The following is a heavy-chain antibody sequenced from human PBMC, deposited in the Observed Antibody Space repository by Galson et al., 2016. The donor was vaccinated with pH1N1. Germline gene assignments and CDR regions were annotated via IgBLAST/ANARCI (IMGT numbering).Heavy chain of an antibody. V-gene: IGHV2-70*20. CDR3: ARFTYGDYTTYLDY. CDR1: GFSLSTSGMC. D-gene: IGHD4-17*01. CDR2: IDWGDEK. J-gene: IGHJ4*02. Sequence: PALVKPTQTLTLTRTFSGFSLSTSGMCVSWVRQPPGEALEWLALIDWGDEKYYSTSLKTRLTISKDTSKNQVVLTMTNMDPVDTATYYCARFTYGDYTTYLDYWGQGTLVTVSS.